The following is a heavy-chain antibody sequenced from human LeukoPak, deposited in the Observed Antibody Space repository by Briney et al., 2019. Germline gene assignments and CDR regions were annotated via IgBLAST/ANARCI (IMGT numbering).Heavy chain of an antibody. D-gene: IGHD3-10*01. J-gene: IGHJ4*02. CDR3: ARDGPRAGRGVIFDD. Sequence: GGSLRLSCAASGFTVSSNYMSWVRQAPGKGLQWAPVIHSGGSTYYADSVKGRFTISRDNSKNTVYLQMNSLRAEDTAVYYCARDGPRAGRGVIFDDWGQGTLVTVSS. CDR1: GFTVSSNY. CDR2: IHSGGST. V-gene: IGHV3-66*01.